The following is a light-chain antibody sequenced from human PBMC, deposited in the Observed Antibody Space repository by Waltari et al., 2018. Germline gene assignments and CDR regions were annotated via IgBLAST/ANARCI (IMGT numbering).Light chain of an antibody. CDR1: SGSLSSTSY. V-gene: IGLV8-61*01. Sequence: QTVVTQEPSLSVSPGGTVTPTSALRSGSLSSTSYASWYQQSPGQTPRTLVYKANIRSSGVPDRFSGSVLGNKAVLIITGAQAEDESTYYCLLYMGSGIWVFGGGTKLTVL. J-gene: IGLJ3*02. CDR3: LLYMGSGIWV. CDR2: KAN.